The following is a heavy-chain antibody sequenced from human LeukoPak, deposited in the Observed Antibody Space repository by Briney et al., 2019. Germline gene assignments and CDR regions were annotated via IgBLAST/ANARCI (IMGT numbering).Heavy chain of an antibody. CDR3: AKDGYSYGPPYFDY. CDR2: ISGSGGST. Sequence: ETLSLTCAVSGYSISSGYYWGWIRQPPGKGLEWVSAISGSGGSTYYADSVKGRFTISRDNSKNTLYLQMNSLRAEDTAVYYCAKDGYSYGPPYFDYWGQGTLVTVSS. J-gene: IGHJ4*02. V-gene: IGHV3-23*01. D-gene: IGHD5-18*01. CDR1: GYSISSGYY.